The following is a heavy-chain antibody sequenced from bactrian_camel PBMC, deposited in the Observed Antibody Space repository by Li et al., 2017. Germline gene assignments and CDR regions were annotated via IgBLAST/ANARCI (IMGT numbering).Heavy chain of an antibody. D-gene: IGHD1*01. CDR2: ISSDGTT. Sequence: HVQLVESGGGSVQAGGSLRLSCTASGFTFDDSDLDWYRKAPGNECELVSKISSDGTTYYADSVKGRFTISQDNPKNTLYLQMNDLKPEDTAVYFCETDGGGPIASRECWRYLRGQGTQVTVS. CDR1: GFTFDDSD. J-gene: IGHJ4*01. CDR3: ETDGGGPIASRECWRYL. V-gene: IGHV3S60*01.